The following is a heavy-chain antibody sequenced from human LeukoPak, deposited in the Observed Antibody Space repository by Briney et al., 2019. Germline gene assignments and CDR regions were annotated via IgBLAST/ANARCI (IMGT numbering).Heavy chain of an antibody. CDR1: GYTFTSYD. CDR2: MNPNSGNT. CDR3: ARGSRYYYDSSGPHYYYYYMDV. V-gene: IGHV1-8*01. D-gene: IGHD3-22*01. Sequence: ASVKVSCKASGYTFTSYDINWVRQATGQGLEWMGWMNPNSGNTGYAQKFQGRVTMTRNTSISTAYMELSSLRSEDTAVYYCARGSRYYYDSSGPHYYYYYMDVWGKGTTVTISS. J-gene: IGHJ6*03.